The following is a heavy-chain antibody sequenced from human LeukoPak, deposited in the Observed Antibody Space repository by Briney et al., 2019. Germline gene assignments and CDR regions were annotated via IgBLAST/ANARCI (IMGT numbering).Heavy chain of an antibody. Sequence: SETLSLTCAVYGGSYSGYYWSWIRQPPGKGLEWIGEINHSGSTNYNPSLKSRVTISVDTSKNQFSLKLSSVTAADTAVYDCARARRIIAAAGTFDYWGQGTLVTVSS. J-gene: IGHJ4*02. V-gene: IGHV4-34*01. CDR3: ARARRIIAAAGTFDY. CDR1: GGSYSGYY. D-gene: IGHD6-13*01. CDR2: INHSGST.